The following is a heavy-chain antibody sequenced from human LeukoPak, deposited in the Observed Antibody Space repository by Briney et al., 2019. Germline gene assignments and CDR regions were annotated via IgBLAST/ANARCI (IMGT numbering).Heavy chain of an antibody. V-gene: IGHV3-53*01. CDR2: LYSGGAT. CDR1: GFTVSSNY. CDR3: TKLKGWYGEGFFDY. Sequence: GGSLRLSCAASGFTVSSNYMSWVRQPAGKGLEWVSVLYSGGATFYADSVKGRFAISGDTSKNTLYLQMNDLRADDTAVYYCTKLKGWYGEGFFDYWGQGTLVTVSS. D-gene: IGHD6-19*01. J-gene: IGHJ4*02.